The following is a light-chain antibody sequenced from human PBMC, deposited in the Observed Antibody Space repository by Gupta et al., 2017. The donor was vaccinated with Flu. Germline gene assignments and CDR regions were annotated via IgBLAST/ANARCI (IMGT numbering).Light chain of an antibody. V-gene: IGKV1-39*01. CDR2: AAS. CDR1: QSISNF. J-gene: IGKJ3*01. CDR3: QQSFSTPRT. Sequence: GDRVTITCRATQSISNFLHWYQQKPGTAPKLLIYAASSLQSGVPSRFSGSGSGTEFTLTISSLQSEDSATYYCQQSFSTPRTFGPGTTVDIK.